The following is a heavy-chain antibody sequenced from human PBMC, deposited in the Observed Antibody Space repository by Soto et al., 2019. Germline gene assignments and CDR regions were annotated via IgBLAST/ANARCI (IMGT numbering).Heavy chain of an antibody. V-gene: IGHV1-3*01. CDR1: GYTFTSYA. D-gene: IGHD3-22*01. Sequence: GASVKVSCKASGYTFTSYAMHWVRQATGQRLEWMGWINAGNGNTKYSQKFQGRVTITRDSSASTAYMELRSLRSEDTAEDYWGIYPLFTHCYYDSSGYDYYFGIHVWCEGTTVTISA. J-gene: IGHJ6*04. CDR2: INAGNGNT. CDR3: GIYPLFTHCYYDSSGYDYYFGIHV.